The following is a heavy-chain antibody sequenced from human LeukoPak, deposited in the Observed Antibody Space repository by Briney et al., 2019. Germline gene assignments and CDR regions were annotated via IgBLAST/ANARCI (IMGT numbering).Heavy chain of an antibody. D-gene: IGHD3-22*01. CDR1: GYTFTSYG. CDR2: INPYNGNT. CDR3: ARSLWYYDSRGTTYDDY. V-gene: IGHV1-18*01. Sequence: ASVKVSCKASGYTFTSYGISWVRQAPGQGLEWMGWINPYNGNTNYAQKLQGRVTMTTDTFTSTAYMELRTLRSDDTAVYYCARSLWYYDSRGTTYDDYWGQGTLVTVSS. J-gene: IGHJ4*02.